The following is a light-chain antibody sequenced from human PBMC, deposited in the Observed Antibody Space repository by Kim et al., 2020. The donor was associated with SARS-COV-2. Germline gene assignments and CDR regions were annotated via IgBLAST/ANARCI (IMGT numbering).Light chain of an antibody. CDR3: QQSYSTPRT. V-gene: IGKV1-39*01. CDR1: QSISTY. J-gene: IGKJ1*01. CDR2: AAS. Sequence: ASVGNRVTITCRASQSISTYLNWYQQESGKAPKLLIYAASSLQSGVPSRFSGSGSGTDFTLTISSLQPEDFATYYCQQSYSTPRTFGQGTKVDIK.